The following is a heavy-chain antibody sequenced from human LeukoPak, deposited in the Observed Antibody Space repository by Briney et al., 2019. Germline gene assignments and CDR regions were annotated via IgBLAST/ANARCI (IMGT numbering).Heavy chain of an antibody. J-gene: IGHJ3*02. D-gene: IGHD1-26*01. CDR3: ARDRQWESGDAFDI. Sequence: SETLSLTCTVSGGSISSYYWNWIRQPPGKGLEWIGYIHYSGSTNYNPSLKSRVTISVDTSKSQFSLKLSSVTAADTAVYYCARDRQWESGDAFDIWGQGTMVTVSS. CDR2: IHYSGST. V-gene: IGHV4-59*12. CDR1: GGSISSYY.